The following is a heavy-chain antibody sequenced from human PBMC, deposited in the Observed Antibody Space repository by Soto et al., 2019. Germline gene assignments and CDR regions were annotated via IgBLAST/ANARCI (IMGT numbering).Heavy chain of an antibody. V-gene: IGHV4-4*02. CDR3: AREIVTAGGNNYFDP. CDR2: VYHTGDT. Sequence: PSETLSLTCGVSGGTVSSSHLWVCVLQSPSRGLEWFGNVYHTGDTNFNPSLQSRVTFSVDKSNNQFSLRLTSLTAADTAVYFCAREIVTAGGNNYFDPWGPGTLVTVSS. CDR1: GGTVSSSHL. D-gene: IGHD2-21*02. J-gene: IGHJ5*02.